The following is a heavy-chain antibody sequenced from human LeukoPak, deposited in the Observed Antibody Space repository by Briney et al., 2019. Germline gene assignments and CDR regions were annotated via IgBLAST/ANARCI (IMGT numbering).Heavy chain of an antibody. V-gene: IGHV4-4*09. J-gene: IGHJ4*02. CDR3: ARLTRLSTSPDRYYLDY. D-gene: IGHD6-6*01. CDR1: GGSISSYY. Sequence: SETLSLTCSVSGGSISSYYWSWIRQTPGKGLEWMGYIFTSGSTNYNPSLKSRVTISVDTSENQFSLKLNSVTAADSAVYYCARLTRLSTSPDRYYLDYWGQGTLVIVSS. CDR2: IFTSGST.